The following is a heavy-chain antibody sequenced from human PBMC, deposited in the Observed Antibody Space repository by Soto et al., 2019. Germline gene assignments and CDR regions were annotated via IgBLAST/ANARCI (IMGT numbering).Heavy chain of an antibody. V-gene: IGHV4-59*01. CDR2: ISHSGLH. J-gene: IGHJ4*02. CDR3: ARVNTAMLYFDY. CDR1: GGYINTYY. Sequence: QVQLQESGPGLVKPAETLSLTCTVSGGYINTYYWTWSRQPPGKGLEWIGYISHSGLHNYNPSLKGRLTISVDMAKQQFSLKLGCVTAADTAVYYCARVNTAMLYFDYWGQGILVTVSS. D-gene: IGHD5-18*01.